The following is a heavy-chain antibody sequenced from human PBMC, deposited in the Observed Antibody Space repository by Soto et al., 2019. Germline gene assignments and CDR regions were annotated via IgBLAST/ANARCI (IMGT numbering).Heavy chain of an antibody. CDR2: IYHSGST. CDR1: GGSISSGGYS. V-gene: IGHV4-30-2*01. J-gene: IGHJ6*02. CDR3: ARAPGHLNRYSSSWYYYYYGIDV. D-gene: IGHD6-13*01. Sequence: SETLSLTCAVSGGSISSGGYSWSWIRQPPGKGLEWFGYIYHSGSTYYNPSLKSRVTISVDKSKNQFSLKLSSVTAADTAVYYCARAPGHLNRYSSSWYYYYYGIDVWGQGTTVTVS.